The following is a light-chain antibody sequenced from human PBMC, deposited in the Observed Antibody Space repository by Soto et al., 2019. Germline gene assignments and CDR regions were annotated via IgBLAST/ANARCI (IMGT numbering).Light chain of an antibody. CDR3: QQFNIWPHLLS. CDR1: QGVGSN. CDR2: EAS. V-gene: IGKV3-15*01. J-gene: IGKJ4*01. Sequence: IVVTQSPATLSVSPGERATLSCRASQGVGSNLSWYQHRPGQAPRLLIYEASTRATGIPDRFSGSGSGTEFALTISSLQSEDFAVYYCQQFNIWPHLLSFGGGTKLEMK.